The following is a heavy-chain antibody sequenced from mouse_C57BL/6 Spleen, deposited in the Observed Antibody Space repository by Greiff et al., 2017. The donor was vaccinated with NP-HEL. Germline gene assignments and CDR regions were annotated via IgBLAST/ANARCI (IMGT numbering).Heavy chain of an antibody. V-gene: IGHV6-3*01. J-gene: IGHJ1*03. Sequence: LQQSGGGLVQPGGSMKLSCVASGFTFSNYWMNWVRQSPEKGLEWVAQIRLKSDNYATHYAESVKGRFTISRDDSKSSVYLQMNNLRAEDTGMYYCTYDYYWYFDVWGTGTTVTVSS. D-gene: IGHD2-4*01. CDR3: TYDYYWYFDV. CDR2: IRLKSDNYAT. CDR1: GFTFSNYW.